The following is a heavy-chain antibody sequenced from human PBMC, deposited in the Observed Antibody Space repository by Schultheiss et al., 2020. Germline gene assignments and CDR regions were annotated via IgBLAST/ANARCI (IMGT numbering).Heavy chain of an antibody. CDR2: IKQDGSER. J-gene: IGHJ4*01. CDR3: ARDRVAPGLYFDY. CDR1: GFTFSDYW. Sequence: SCAASGFTFSDYWMNWVRQAPGKGLEWVASIKQDGSERYYVDSVKGRFTISRDNAKSSLYLQMNSLRAEDTAVYYCARDRVAPGLYFDYWGHGTLVTVSS. D-gene: IGHD3-10*01. V-gene: IGHV3-7*03.